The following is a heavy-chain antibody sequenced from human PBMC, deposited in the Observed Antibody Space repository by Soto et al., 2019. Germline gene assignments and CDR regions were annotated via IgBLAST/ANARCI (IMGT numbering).Heavy chain of an antibody. Sequence: VGSLRLSCAASGFTFSSYALTWVRQAPGKGLEWVSVISGGGINTLYADSVKGRFTISRDNSKNTLYLQMNSLRADDTAVYYCATVGRANYFDNWGQGTLVTVSS. CDR1: GFTFSSYA. CDR3: ATVGRANYFDN. J-gene: IGHJ4*02. CDR2: ISGGGINT. V-gene: IGHV3-23*01.